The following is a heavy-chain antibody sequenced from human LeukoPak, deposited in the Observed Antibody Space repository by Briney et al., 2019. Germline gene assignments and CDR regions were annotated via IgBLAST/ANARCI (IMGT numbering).Heavy chain of an antibody. D-gene: IGHD5-12*01. CDR2: IKQDGSEK. V-gene: IGHV3-7*01. J-gene: IGHJ4*02. CDR1: GLTFSSYW. Sequence: GGSLRLSCAASGLTFSSYWMTWVRQAPGKGLEWVANIKQDGSEKYYVDSVKGRFTISRDNAKNSLYLQMNSLRAEDTAVCYCARDGGHSGYDLLDYWGQGTLVTVSS. CDR3: ARDGGHSGYDLLDY.